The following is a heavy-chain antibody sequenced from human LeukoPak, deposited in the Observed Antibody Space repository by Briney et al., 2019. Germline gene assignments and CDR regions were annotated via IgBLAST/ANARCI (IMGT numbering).Heavy chain of an antibody. V-gene: IGHV3-21*01. Sequence: GSLRLSCAASGFTFSSYSTNWVRQAPGKGLEWVSSISSSSSYIYYADSVKGRFTISRDNAKNSLYLQMNSLRAEDTAVYYCARAAEQRDFWSGYSYYFDYWGQGTLVTVSS. J-gene: IGHJ4*02. CDR3: ARAAEQRDFWSGYSYYFDY. CDR1: GFTFSSYS. CDR2: ISSSSSYI. D-gene: IGHD3-3*01.